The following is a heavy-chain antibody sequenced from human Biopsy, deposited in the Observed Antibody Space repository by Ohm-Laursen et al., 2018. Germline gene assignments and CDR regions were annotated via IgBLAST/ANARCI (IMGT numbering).Heavy chain of an antibody. J-gene: IGHJ4*02. Sequence: SVCPSCTLSRVTLSVIFTHCGRQVPGPGLGWIGWINPYSGATNSAQNFQGRVTMTKDTSLNTAYMEFSRLRSHDTAVYYCARDQMAFMRGGRTRADFFDSWGQGTLVTVSS. CDR3: ARDQMAFMRGGRTRADFFDS. CDR2: INPYSGAT. D-gene: IGHD5-24*01. CDR1: RVTLSVIF. V-gene: IGHV1-2*02.